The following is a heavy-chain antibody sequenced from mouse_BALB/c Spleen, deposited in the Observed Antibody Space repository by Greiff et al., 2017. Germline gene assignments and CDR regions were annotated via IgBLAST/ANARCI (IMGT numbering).Heavy chain of an antibody. CDR1: GFNIKDYY. J-gene: IGHJ2*01. V-gene: IGHV14-4*02. D-gene: IGHD3-3*01. CDR3: NGVEGTPYYFDY. CDR2: IDPENGDT. Sequence: VQLQQSGAELVRSGASVKLSCTASGFNIKDYYMHWVKQRPEQGLEWIGWIDPENGDTEYAPKFQGKATMTADTSSNTAYLQLSSLTSEDTAVYYCNGVEGTPYYFDYWGQGTTLTVSS.